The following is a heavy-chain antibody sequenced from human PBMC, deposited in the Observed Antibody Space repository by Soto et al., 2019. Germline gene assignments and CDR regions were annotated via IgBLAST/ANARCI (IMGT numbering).Heavy chain of an antibody. CDR1: GFTFSSYA. CDR2: ISGSGGST. J-gene: IGHJ4*02. V-gene: IGHV3-23*01. D-gene: IGHD3-3*01. Sequence: EVQLLESGGGLVQPGGSLRLSCAASGFTFSSYAMSWVRQAPGKGLEWVSAISGSGGSTYYADSVKGRFTISRDNSKNTLYLQMNSLRAEDTAVYYCAKPAYDFWSGYKDYFDYWGQGTLVTVSS. CDR3: AKPAYDFWSGYKDYFDY.